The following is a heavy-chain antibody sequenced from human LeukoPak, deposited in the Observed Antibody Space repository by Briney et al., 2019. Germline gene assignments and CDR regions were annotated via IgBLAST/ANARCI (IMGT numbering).Heavy chain of an antibody. Sequence: GGSLRLSCAASGFTFSSYAMSWARQAPGKGLEWVSAISGSGGSTYYADSVKGRFTISRDNSKNTLYLQMNSLRAEDTAVYYCAKDRRGYSYGGYWGQGTLVTVSS. D-gene: IGHD5-18*01. CDR1: GFTFSSYA. V-gene: IGHV3-23*01. CDR2: ISGSGGST. J-gene: IGHJ4*02. CDR3: AKDRRGYSYGGY.